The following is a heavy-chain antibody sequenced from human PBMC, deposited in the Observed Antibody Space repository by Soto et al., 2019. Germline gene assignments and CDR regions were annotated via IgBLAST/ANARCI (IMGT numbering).Heavy chain of an antibody. D-gene: IGHD3-22*01. Sequence: PSETLSLTCTVSGGSISNYYWSWIRQPPGKGLEWIGYIYYSGSTNYNPSLKSRVTISVDTSKNQFSLKLSSVTAADTAVYYCARDIFSDYYHSSGYYFDYWGQGTLVTVSS. CDR2: IYYSGST. CDR3: ARDIFSDYYHSSGYYFDY. V-gene: IGHV4-59*12. J-gene: IGHJ4*02. CDR1: GGSISNYY.